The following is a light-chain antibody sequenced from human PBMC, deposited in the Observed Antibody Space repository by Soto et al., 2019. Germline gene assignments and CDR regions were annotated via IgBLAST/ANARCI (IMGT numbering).Light chain of an antibody. J-gene: IGKJ1*01. CDR1: QSVSSY. V-gene: IGKV3-11*01. CDR3: QQRSDWPRT. Sequence: EIVLTQSPATLSLSPGERATLFCRASQSVSSYLAWYQQKPGQAPRLLIYDASNRATGIPARFSGSGSGTDFSLTISSLETEDFEVYYCQQRSDWPRTFGQGTKVDIK. CDR2: DAS.